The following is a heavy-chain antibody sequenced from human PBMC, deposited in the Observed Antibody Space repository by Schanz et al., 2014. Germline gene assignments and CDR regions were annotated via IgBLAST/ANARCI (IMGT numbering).Heavy chain of an antibody. J-gene: IGHJ5*02. V-gene: IGHV3-48*01. CDR1: GFAFSSYG. Sequence: EVQLLESGGGLVQPGGSLRLSCLASGFAFSSYGMHWVRQAPGKGLEWVSYISSASSTINYADSVKGRFTISRDNAKNSLFLQMNSLRAEDTAVYYCARAGYDADNWFDPWGQGTLVTVSS. CDR3: ARAGYDADNWFDP. D-gene: IGHD2-2*01. CDR2: ISSASSTI.